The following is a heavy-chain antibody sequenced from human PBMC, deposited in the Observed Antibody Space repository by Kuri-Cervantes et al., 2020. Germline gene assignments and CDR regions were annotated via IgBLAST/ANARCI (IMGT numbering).Heavy chain of an antibody. CDR2: INPNSGGT. V-gene: IGHV1-2*02. CDR3: ARGPLYSSSLSVDY. Sequence: ASVKVSCKASGYTFTSYGISWVRQAPGQGLEWMGWINPNSGGTNYAQKFQGRVTMTRDTSISTAYVELSRLRSDDTAVYYCARGPLYSSSLSVDYWGQGTLVTVSS. CDR1: GYTFTSYG. J-gene: IGHJ4*02. D-gene: IGHD6-13*01.